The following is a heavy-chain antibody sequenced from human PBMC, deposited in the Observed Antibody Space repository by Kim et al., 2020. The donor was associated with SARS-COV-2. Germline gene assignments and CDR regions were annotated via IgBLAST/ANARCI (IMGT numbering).Heavy chain of an antibody. CDR2: IYHSGST. D-gene: IGHD3-10*01. J-gene: IGHJ4*02. V-gene: IGHV4-38-2*02. Sequence: SETLSLTCTVSGYSISSGYYWGWIRQPPGKGLEWIGSIYHSGSTYYNPSLKSRVTISVDTSKNQFSLKLSSVTAADTAVYYCASKSLNYYGSGSYSENPPGPPKAYFDYWGQGTLVTVSS. CDR1: GYSISSGYY. CDR3: ASKSLNYYGSGSYSENPPGPPKAYFDY.